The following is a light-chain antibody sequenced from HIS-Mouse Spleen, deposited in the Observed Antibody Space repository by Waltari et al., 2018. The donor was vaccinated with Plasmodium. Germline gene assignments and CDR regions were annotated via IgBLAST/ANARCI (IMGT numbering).Light chain of an antibody. CDR2: KDS. Sequence: SYALTQPSSVSVSPGQTARPTCSADVLANKYARWFQQKPGQAPVLVIYKDSERPSGIPERFSGSSSGTTVTLTISGAQVEDEADYYCYSAADNNRVFGGGTKLTVL. CDR1: VLANKY. V-gene: IGLV3-27*01. J-gene: IGLJ3*02. CDR3: YSAADNNRV.